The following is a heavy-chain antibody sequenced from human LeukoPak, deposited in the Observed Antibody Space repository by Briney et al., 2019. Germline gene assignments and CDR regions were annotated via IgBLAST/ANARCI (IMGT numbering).Heavy chain of an antibody. D-gene: IGHD3-22*01. CDR3: ASGYYDSSGYYWFDY. Sequence: ASVKVSCKASGYTFTGYYMHWVRQAPGQGLEWMGWISAYNGNTNYAQKLQGRVTMTTDTSTSTAYMELRSLRSDDTAVYYCASGYYDSSGYYWFDYWGQGTLVTVSS. CDR2: ISAYNGNT. J-gene: IGHJ4*02. V-gene: IGHV1-18*04. CDR1: GYTFTGYY.